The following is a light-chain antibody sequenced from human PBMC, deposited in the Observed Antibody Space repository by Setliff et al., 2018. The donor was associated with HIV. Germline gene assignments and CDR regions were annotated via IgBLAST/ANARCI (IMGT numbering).Light chain of an antibody. Sequence: QSALTQPASVSGSPGQSITISCTGTSSDVGGHNYVSWYQQHPGKAPKLVMSDVNKRPSGVSDRFSGSKSGNTASLTISGLQAEDEANYYCSSYTTSSTYVFGPGTKVTVL. V-gene: IGLV2-14*03. CDR2: DVN. J-gene: IGLJ1*01. CDR1: SSDVGGHNY. CDR3: SSYTTSSTYV.